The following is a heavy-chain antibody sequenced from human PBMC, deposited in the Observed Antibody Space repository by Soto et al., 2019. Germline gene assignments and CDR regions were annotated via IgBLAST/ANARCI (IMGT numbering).Heavy chain of an antibody. J-gene: IGHJ3*02. D-gene: IGHD2-15*01. CDR2: ISAYNGNT. Sequence: ASVKVSCKASGYTFTSYGINWVRQAPGQGLEWMGWISAYNGNTNYPQKFQGRVTMTTDTSTSTAYMELRSLRSDDTAVYYCAKDPALGYCSGSSCPGTRDAFDIWGQGTMVTVSS. CDR1: GYTFTSYG. V-gene: IGHV1-18*01. CDR3: AKDPALGYCSGSSCPGTRDAFDI.